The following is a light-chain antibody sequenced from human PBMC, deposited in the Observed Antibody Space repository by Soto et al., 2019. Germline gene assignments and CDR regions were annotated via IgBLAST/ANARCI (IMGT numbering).Light chain of an antibody. Sequence: QSVLTQPPSVSGTPGQRVTISCSGSSSNIGGNVVNWYQQLPGTAPRLLMYTTDQRPSGVPDRFSGSKSGTSASLAISGLQSEDEADYYCEAWDDSLNGHVFGTGTKLTVL. V-gene: IGLV1-44*01. CDR1: SSNIGGNV. J-gene: IGLJ1*01. CDR3: EAWDDSLNGHV. CDR2: TTD.